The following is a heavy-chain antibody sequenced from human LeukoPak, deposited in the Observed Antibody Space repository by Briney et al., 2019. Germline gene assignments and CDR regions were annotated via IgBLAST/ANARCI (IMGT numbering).Heavy chain of an antibody. Sequence: PGGSLRLSCTTSGFIFRDYYMIWIRQAPGRGLECISYISPVGSTIYYADSVKGRFTISRDNAKNSLYLQMNSLRAEDTAVYYCARGQDTVITSRDAFDIWGQGTMVTVSS. CDR3: ARGQDTVITSRDAFDI. D-gene: IGHD1-1*01. V-gene: IGHV3-11*04. CDR2: ISPVGSTI. CDR1: GFIFRDYY. J-gene: IGHJ3*02.